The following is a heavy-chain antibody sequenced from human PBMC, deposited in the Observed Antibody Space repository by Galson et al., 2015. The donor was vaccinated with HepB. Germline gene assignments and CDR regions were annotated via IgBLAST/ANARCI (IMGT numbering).Heavy chain of an antibody. CDR1: GFTFSSYS. J-gene: IGHJ6*02. CDR3: ARDRGGSGSYLSYYYGMDV. D-gene: IGHD3-10*01. V-gene: IGHV3-48*04. Sequence: SLRLSCAASGFTFSSYSMNWVRQAPGKGLEWVSYITGSSGIIYYADSVKGRFTISRDNAKNSLYLQMDSLRAEDTAVYYCARDRGGSGSYLSYYYGMDVWGQGTTVTVSS. CDR2: ITGSSGII.